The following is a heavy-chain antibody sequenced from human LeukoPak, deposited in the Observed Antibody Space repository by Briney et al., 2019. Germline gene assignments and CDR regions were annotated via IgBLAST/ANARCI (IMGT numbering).Heavy chain of an antibody. V-gene: IGHV4-34*01. J-gene: IGHJ4*02. CDR3: ARPLYYYGSGSYNY. D-gene: IGHD3-10*01. CDR2: INHSGST. CDR1: GGSFSGYY. Sequence: PSETLSLTCGAYGGSFSGYYWSWIRQPPGKGLEWIGEINHSGSTNYNPSLKSRVTISVDTSKNQFSLKLSSVTAADTAVYYCARPLYYYGSGSYNYWGQGTLVTVSS.